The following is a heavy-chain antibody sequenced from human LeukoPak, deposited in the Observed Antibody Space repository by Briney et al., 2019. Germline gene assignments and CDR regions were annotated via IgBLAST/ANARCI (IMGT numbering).Heavy chain of an antibody. V-gene: IGHV3-7*04. D-gene: IGHD1-1*01. CDR3: ARGDDFSGDH. CDR1: GFIFSNFW. CDR2: IHPEGNEK. Sequence: PGGSLRLSCAVSGFIFSNFWMSWVRQAPGRGLEWVANIHPEGNEKYHVESVKGRFTISRDNAKNLLFLQMNGLRVEDTAVYYCARGDDFSGDHWGQGTLVTVSS. J-gene: IGHJ4*02.